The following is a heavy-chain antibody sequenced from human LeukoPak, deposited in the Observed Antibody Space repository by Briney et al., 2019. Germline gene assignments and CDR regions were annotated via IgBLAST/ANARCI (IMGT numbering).Heavy chain of an antibody. CDR3: ARGGDYPFDY. V-gene: IGHV3-74*01. D-gene: IGHD4-17*01. Sequence: PGGSLRLSCAASGFTFSSYWMHWVRQAPGKGLMWVSRSNSDGSSTNYADSVKGRFTISRDNAKNTLYLQMNSLRAEDTAVYYCARGGDYPFDYWGQGTLVTVSS. J-gene: IGHJ4*02. CDR2: SNSDGSST. CDR1: GFTFSSYW.